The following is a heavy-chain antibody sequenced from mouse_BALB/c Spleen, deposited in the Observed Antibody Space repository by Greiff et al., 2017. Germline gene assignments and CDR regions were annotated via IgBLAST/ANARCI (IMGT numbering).Heavy chain of an antibody. J-gene: IGHJ4*01. CDR2: IYPGGGYT. V-gene: IGHV1-63*02. D-gene: IGHD1-1*01. CDR1: GYTFTNYW. Sequence: QVQLQQSGAELVRPGTSVKISCKASGYTFTNYWLGWVKQRPGHGLEWIGDIYPGGGYTNYNEKFKSKATLTLDTSSSTAYMQLSSLTSEDSAVYYCSRRYYGYAMDYWGQGTSVTVSS. CDR3: SRRYYGYAMDY.